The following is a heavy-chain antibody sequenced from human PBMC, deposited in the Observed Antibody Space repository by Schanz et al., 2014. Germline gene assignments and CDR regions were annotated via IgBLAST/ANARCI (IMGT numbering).Heavy chain of an antibody. CDR2: ISPYNGHT. V-gene: IGHV1-18*01. J-gene: IGHJ4*02. D-gene: IGHD6-13*01. CDR1: GYSFTTYD. Sequence: QVQLVQSGAEVKKPGASVRVSCKASGYSFTTYDVNWVRQATGQGLEWMGWISPYNGHTEYGKKCQGRFTMTTDTSTTTAYLELRSLTSDDTAVYYCARDGEAAAGCDYCGQGTLVTVSS. CDR3: ARDGEAAAGCDY.